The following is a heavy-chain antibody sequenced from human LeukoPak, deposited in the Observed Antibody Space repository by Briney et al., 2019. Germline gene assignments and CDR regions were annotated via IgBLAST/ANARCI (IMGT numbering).Heavy chain of an antibody. CDR1: GGSFSGYY. CDR2: INHSGST. CDR3: ARGPTVTTGDFDY. D-gene: IGHD4-17*01. Sequence: PSETLSLTCAVYGGSFSGYYWSWIRQPPGKGLEWIGEINHSGSTNYNPSLKSRVTISVDTSKNRFSLKLSSVTAADTAVYYCARGPTVTTGDFDYWGQGTLVTVSS. V-gene: IGHV4-34*01. J-gene: IGHJ4*02.